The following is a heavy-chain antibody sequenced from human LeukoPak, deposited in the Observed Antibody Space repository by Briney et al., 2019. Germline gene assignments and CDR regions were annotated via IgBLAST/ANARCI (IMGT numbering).Heavy chain of an antibody. CDR3: ARAPRGSYFDY. J-gene: IGHJ4*02. CDR2: INSDGSST. CDR1: GFTFSSYW. Sequence: GGSLRLSCAASGFTFSSYWMHWVRQAPGKGLVWVSRINSDGSSTSYADSVKGRFTISRDNAKNTLYLQMNSLRAEDTAVYYCARAPRGSYFDYWGQGTLVTVSS. D-gene: IGHD1-26*01. V-gene: IGHV3-74*01.